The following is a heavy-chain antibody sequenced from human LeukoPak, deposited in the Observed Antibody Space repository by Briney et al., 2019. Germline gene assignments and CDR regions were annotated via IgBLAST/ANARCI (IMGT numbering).Heavy chain of an antibody. J-gene: IGHJ4*02. CDR3: ARDRAAAARQPVDY. Sequence: GGSLRLSCAASGFTFSDYGMSWVRQAPGKGLEWVSVISGSDGRTYYADSLKGRFTISRDNAKNSLYLQMNSLRAEDTAVYYCARDRAAAARQPVDYWGQGTLVTVSS. D-gene: IGHD6-13*01. CDR2: ISGSDGRT. CDR1: GFTFSDYG. V-gene: IGHV3-23*01.